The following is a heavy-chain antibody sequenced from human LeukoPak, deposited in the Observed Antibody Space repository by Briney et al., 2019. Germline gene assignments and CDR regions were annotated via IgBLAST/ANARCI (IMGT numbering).Heavy chain of an antibody. Sequence: ASVKVSCKVSGYTLTELSMHWVRQAPGKGLEWMGGFDPEDGETIYAQKFQGRVTMTEDTSTDTAYMELSSLRSEDTAVYYCATLTLDITMVRGVSPGGYWGQGTLVTVSS. CDR2: FDPEDGET. D-gene: IGHD3-10*01. CDR3: ATLTLDITMVRGVSPGGY. J-gene: IGHJ4*02. V-gene: IGHV1-24*01. CDR1: GYTLTELS.